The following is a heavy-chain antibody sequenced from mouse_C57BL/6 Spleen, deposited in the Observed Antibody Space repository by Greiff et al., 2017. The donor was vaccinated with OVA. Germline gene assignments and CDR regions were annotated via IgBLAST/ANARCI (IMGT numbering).Heavy chain of an antibody. V-gene: IGHV5-9*04. Sequence: EVKVVESGGGLVKPGGSLKLSCAASGFPFSSYTMSWVRPTPEKRLEWVATICGGGGNTYYTDSVKGRFTISRDNAKNTLYMHMSSLRSEDRAMYYCSRRAQVLFDEWGQATTLTVCS. J-gene: IGHJ2*01. CDR2: ICGGGGNT. D-gene: IGHD6-1*01. CDR1: GFPFSSYT. CDR3: SRRAQVLFDE.